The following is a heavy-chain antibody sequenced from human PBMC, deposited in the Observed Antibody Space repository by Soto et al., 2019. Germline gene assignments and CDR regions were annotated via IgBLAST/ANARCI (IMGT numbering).Heavy chain of an antibody. J-gene: IGHJ6*03. CDR2: INDSGNI. CDR1: GGSFSGYQ. D-gene: IGHD3-10*01. CDR3: ARGLILWFGELSRRGSYYYYMDV. Sequence: QVQLQQWGAGLLKPSETLSLTCAVYGGSFSGYQWTWIRQTPGKGLEWIGEINDSGNINYNPSLKSRVTILGDTAKMQISLKLSSVTAADTAVYHCARGLILWFGELSRRGSYYYYMDVWGKGTTVTVSS. V-gene: IGHV4-34*01.